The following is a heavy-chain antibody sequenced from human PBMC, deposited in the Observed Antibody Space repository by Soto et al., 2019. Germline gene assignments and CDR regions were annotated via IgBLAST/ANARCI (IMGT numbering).Heavy chain of an antibody. V-gene: IGHV3-33*01. D-gene: IGHD6-13*01. CDR2: IWYDGSNK. J-gene: IGHJ6*02. CDR1: GFTFSSYG. CDR3: ARDKYSSSWYYYGMDV. Sequence: GGSLRLSCAASGFTFSSYGMHWVRQAPGKGLEWVAVIWYDGSNKYYADSVKGRFTISRDNSKNTLYLQMNSLRAEDTAVYYCARDKYSSSWYYYGMDVWGQGTTVTVSS.